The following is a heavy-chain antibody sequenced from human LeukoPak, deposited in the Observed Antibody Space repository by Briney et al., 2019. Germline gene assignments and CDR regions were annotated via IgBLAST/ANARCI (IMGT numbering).Heavy chain of an antibody. Sequence: GESLKISCKGSGHSFTSYWIGWVRQMPGKGLEWMGIIYPGDSDTRYSPSFQGQVTISADKSISTAYLQWSSLKASDTAMYYCARQLNTYYDILTGYYAPDYWGQGTLVTVSS. V-gene: IGHV5-51*01. CDR2: IYPGDSDT. CDR3: ARQLNTYYDILTGYYAPDY. J-gene: IGHJ4*02. CDR1: GHSFTSYW. D-gene: IGHD3-9*01.